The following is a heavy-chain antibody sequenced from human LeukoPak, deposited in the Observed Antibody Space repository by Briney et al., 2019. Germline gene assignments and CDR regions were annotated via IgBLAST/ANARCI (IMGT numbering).Heavy chain of an antibody. Sequence: TGRSLRLSCAASGFTFSSYAMSWVRQAPGKGLEWVSAISGSGGSTYYADSVKGRFTISRDNSKNTLYLQMNSLRAEDTAVYYCAKELWFGEENWFDPWGQGTLVTVSS. CDR2: ISGSGGST. J-gene: IGHJ5*02. V-gene: IGHV3-23*01. D-gene: IGHD3-10*01. CDR3: AKELWFGEENWFDP. CDR1: GFTFSSYA.